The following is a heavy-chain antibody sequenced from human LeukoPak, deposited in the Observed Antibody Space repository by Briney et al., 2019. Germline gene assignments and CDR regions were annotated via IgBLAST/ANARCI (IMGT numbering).Heavy chain of an antibody. D-gene: IGHD3-22*01. CDR2: IKQDGSEK. CDR3: ARDGDQYYYDSSGYWDY. Sequence: GGSLRLSCTASGFTFSSYWMSWVRQAPGKGLEWVANIKQDGSEKYYVDSVKGRFTISRDNAKNSLYLQMNSLRAEDTAAYYCARDGDQYYYDSSGYWDYWGQGTLVTVSS. V-gene: IGHV3-7*01. J-gene: IGHJ4*02. CDR1: GFTFSSYW.